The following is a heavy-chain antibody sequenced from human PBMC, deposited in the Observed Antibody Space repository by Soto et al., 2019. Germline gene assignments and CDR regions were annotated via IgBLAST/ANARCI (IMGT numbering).Heavy chain of an antibody. Sequence: QVRLLQSGAVAMKTGASVELSCEASGYSFTSHVIHWLRQAPGERLEWMGWIKPGTGATKYLQTLQDRVTISRDTSANIVNFDMGSLRSEDTAGYYCARGYYYDSSGYDLDHWGKGILGTVSS. V-gene: IGHV1-3*01. D-gene: IGHD3-22*01. J-gene: IGHJ4*02. CDR1: GYSFTSHV. CDR3: ARGYYYDSSGYDLDH. CDR2: IKPGTGAT.